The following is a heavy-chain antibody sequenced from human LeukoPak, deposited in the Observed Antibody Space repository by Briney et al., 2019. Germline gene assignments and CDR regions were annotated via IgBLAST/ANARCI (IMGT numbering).Heavy chain of an antibody. Sequence: SETLSLTCTVSGGSISSGGYYWSWIRQPPGKGLEWIGYIYHSGSTYYNPSLKSRVTISVDTSKNQFSLKLSSVTAADTAVYYCARHGGSGGNYYFDYWGQGTLVTVSS. CDR2: IYHSGST. D-gene: IGHD3-10*01. J-gene: IGHJ4*02. V-gene: IGHV4-30-2*01. CDR3: ARHGGSGGNYYFDY. CDR1: GGSISSGGYY.